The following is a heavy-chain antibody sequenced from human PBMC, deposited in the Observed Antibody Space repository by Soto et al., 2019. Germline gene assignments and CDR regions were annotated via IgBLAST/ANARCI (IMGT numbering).Heavy chain of an antibody. J-gene: IGHJ6*02. V-gene: IGHV1-69*13. CDR2: IIPIFGTA. CDR1: GDTFSTYT. CDR3: ARDNYGMDV. Sequence: ASVKVSCKASGDTFSTYTISWVRQAPGQGLEWMGGIIPIFGTANYAQKFQGRVTITADESTSTAYMELSSLRSEDTAVYYCARDNYGMDVWGQGTTVTVSS.